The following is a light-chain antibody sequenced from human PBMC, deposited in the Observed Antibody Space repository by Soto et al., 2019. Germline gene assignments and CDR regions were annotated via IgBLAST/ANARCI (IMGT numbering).Light chain of an antibody. V-gene: IGLV2-14*01. CDR3: SSYTSSSTAYV. J-gene: IGLJ1*01. Sequence: LTQPASVSGSHGQSRSITCTGTSSDIGGYNYVSWYQQHPGKAPKLMIYDVSNRPSGVSNRFSGSKSGNTASLTISGLQAEDEADSYCSSYTSSSTAYVFGTGTKVTVL. CDR1: SSDIGGYNY. CDR2: DVS.